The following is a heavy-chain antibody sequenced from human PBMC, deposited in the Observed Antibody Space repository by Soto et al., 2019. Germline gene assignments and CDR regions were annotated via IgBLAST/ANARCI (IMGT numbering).Heavy chain of an antibody. D-gene: IGHD1-7*01. V-gene: IGHV1-2*02. CDR2: INPNSGGT. Sequence: GASVKVSCKASGYTFTGYYMHWVRQAPGQGLEWMGWINPNSGGTNYAQKFQGRVTMTRDTSISTAYMELSRLRSDDTAVYYCAVELELRVNYYYYGMDVWGQGTTVTVPS. CDR1: GYTFTGYY. J-gene: IGHJ6*02. CDR3: AVELELRVNYYYYGMDV.